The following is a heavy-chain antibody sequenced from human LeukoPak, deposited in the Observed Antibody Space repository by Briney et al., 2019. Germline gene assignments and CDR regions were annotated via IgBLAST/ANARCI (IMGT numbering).Heavy chain of an antibody. CDR2: INAGNGNT. CDR1: GYTFTSYA. J-gene: IGHJ4*02. D-gene: IGHD2-2*01. CDR3: ARDGGYCSSTSCYDLSY. Sequence: ASVKVSCKASGYTFTSYAMHLVRQAPGQRLEWMGWINAGNGNTKYSQKFQGRVTITRDTSASTAYMELSSLRSEDTAVYYCARDGGYCSSTSCYDLSYWGQGTLVTVSS. V-gene: IGHV1-3*01.